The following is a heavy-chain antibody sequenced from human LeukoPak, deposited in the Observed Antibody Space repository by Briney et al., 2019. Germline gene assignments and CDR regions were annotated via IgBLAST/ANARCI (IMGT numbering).Heavy chain of an antibody. CDR2: ISGSGGST. Sequence: GGSLRLSCAASGFTFSSYAMSWVRQAPGKGLEGVSAISGSGGSTYYADSVKGRFTISRDNSKNTLYLQMNSLRAEDTAVYYCAKDLPRPQWLGYFDYWGQGTLVTVSS. CDR1: GFTFSSYA. CDR3: AKDLPRPQWLGYFDY. V-gene: IGHV3-23*01. D-gene: IGHD6-19*01. J-gene: IGHJ4*02.